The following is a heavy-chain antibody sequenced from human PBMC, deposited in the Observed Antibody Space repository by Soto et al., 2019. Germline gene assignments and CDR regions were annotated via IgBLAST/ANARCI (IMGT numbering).Heavy chain of an antibody. CDR1: GGSISTYF. V-gene: IGHV4-59*01. J-gene: IGHJ4*02. CDR2: VYYTGST. CDR3: ARARIAVAPIDY. Sequence: SETLSLTCTVSGGSISTYFWSWIRQPPGRGLEWIGYVYYTGSTNYNPSLKSRVTMSVATSKNQFSLQLTSVTAADTAIYYCARARIAVAPIDYWGQGTLVTVSS. D-gene: IGHD6-19*01.